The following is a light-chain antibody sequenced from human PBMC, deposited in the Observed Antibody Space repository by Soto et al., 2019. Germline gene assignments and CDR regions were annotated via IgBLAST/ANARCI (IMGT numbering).Light chain of an antibody. V-gene: IGLV2-23*02. CDR3: CSYAGSSTFV. CDR2: DVS. CDR1: SRDVGSYNL. J-gene: IGLJ1*01. Sequence: QSGLTQPASGSGTPGQSITISCTETSRDVGSYNLVSWYQPPPGKAPNLMIYDVSKRHSGVSIRFSGSKSGNTASLTISVLPAEDEADYSCCSYAGSSTFVFGTGTKVTVL.